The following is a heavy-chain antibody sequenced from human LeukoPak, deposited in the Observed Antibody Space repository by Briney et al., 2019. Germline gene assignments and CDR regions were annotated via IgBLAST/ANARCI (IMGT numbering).Heavy chain of an antibody. D-gene: IGHD3-22*01. Sequence: PGGSLRLSCAASGFTFSSYGMNWVRQAPGKGLEWVSFITTTSSFTFYADSLKGRFTISRDNAENSLYLQMNSLRVEDTAIYYCARELTYYFDSSGYTMFDSWGQGTLVTVSS. V-gene: IGHV3-21*01. J-gene: IGHJ4*02. CDR2: ITTTSSFT. CDR1: GFTFSSYG. CDR3: ARELTYYFDSSGYTMFDS.